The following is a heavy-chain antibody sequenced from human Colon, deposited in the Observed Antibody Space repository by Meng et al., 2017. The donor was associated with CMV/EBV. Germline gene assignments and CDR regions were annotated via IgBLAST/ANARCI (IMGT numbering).Heavy chain of an antibody. CDR2: ISYDGSNK. D-gene: IGHD2-15*01. CDR1: GFTFSSYA. J-gene: IGHJ6*02. V-gene: IGHV3-30-3*01. Sequence: GESLKISCAASGFTFSSYAMHWVRQAPGKGLEWVAVISYDGSNKYYADSVKGRFTISRDNSKNTLYLQMNSLRAEDTAVYYCARDGGYCSGGSCYSVLSIRPHYYYGMDVWGQGTTVTVSS. CDR3: ARDGGYCSGGSCYSVLSIRPHYYYGMDV.